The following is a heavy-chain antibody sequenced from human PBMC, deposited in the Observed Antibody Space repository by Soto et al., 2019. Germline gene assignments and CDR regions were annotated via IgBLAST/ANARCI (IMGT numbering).Heavy chain of an antibody. J-gene: IGHJ6*02. CDR3: ARDRYYGSGSPRPYYGMDV. CDR2: INAGNGNT. Sequence: ASVKVSWKAFGYTFTSYAMHWVRQAPGQRLEWMGWINAGNGNTKYSQKFQGRVTITRDTSASTAYMELSSLRSEDTAVYYCARDRYYGSGSPRPYYGMDVWGQGTTVTVSS. D-gene: IGHD3-10*01. V-gene: IGHV1-3*01. CDR1: GYTFTSYA.